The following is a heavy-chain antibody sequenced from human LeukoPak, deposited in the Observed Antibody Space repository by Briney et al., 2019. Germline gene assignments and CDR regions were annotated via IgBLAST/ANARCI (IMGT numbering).Heavy chain of an antibody. CDR2: IYYSGST. CDR3: ARDLGDSSGYYPYYYYGMDV. J-gene: IGHJ6*02. D-gene: IGHD3-22*01. V-gene: IGHV4-59*11. CDR1: GGSISSHY. Sequence: SETLSLTCTVSGGSISSHYWSWIRQPPGKGLEWIGYIYYSGSTNYNPSLKSRVTISVDTSKNQFSLKLSSVTAADTAVYYCARDLGDSSGYYPYYYYGMDVWGQGTTVTVSS.